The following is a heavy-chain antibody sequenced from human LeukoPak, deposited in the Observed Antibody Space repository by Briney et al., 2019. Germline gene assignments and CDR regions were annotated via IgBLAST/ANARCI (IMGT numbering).Heavy chain of an antibody. CDR2: IYYSGST. V-gene: IGHV4-59*01. Sequence: SETLSLTCTVSGGSISSYYWSWIRQPPGKGLEWIGYIYYSGSTNYNPSLKSRVTISVDTSKNQFSLKLSSVTAADTAVYYCARAGPGIAVAGHFDYWGQGTLVTVSS. D-gene: IGHD6-19*01. J-gene: IGHJ4*01. CDR1: GGSISSYY. CDR3: ARAGPGIAVAGHFDY.